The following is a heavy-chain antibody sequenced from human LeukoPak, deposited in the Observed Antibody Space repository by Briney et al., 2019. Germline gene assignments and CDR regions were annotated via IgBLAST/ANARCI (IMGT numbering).Heavy chain of an antibody. V-gene: IGHV3-53*05. CDR3: AKDRSLWSGYEFDY. CDR1: GFTVSSNY. D-gene: IGHD3-3*01. Sequence: GGSLRLSCAASGFTVSSNYMSWVRQAPGKGLEWVSVIYSGGSTYYADSVKGRLTISRDNSKNTLYLQMNSLRAEDTAVYYCAKDRSLWSGYEFDYWGQGTLVTVSS. CDR2: IYSGGST. J-gene: IGHJ4*02.